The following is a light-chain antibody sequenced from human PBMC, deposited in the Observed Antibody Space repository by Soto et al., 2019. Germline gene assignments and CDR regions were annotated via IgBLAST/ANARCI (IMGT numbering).Light chain of an antibody. Sequence: ENVLTQSPGTLSLSPGERATLSCRASQSLSSNGVSWYQHKPGQAPRLLIYGAYSRATDIPDRFSGSGAGIEFTLTISRLEPEDFAVYYCQQRSNWPRITFGPGTKVDIK. V-gene: IGKV3D-20*02. CDR3: QQRSNWPRIT. CDR2: GAY. J-gene: IGKJ3*01. CDR1: QSLSSNG.